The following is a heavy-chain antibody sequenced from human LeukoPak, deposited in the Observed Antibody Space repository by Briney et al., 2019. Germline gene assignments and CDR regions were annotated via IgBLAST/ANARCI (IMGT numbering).Heavy chain of an antibody. CDR1: GFTFNDYW. V-gene: IGHV3-7*01. Sequence: GGSLRLSCSASGFTFNDYWMSWVRQAPGKGLEWVANIKQDGSEKNYLDSVKGRFTISRDNAENSLYLQMNSLRAEDTAVYYCARDPRRVGATGACDIWGQGTMVTVSS. CDR2: IKQDGSEK. D-gene: IGHD1-26*01. J-gene: IGHJ3*02. CDR3: ARDPRRVGATGACDI.